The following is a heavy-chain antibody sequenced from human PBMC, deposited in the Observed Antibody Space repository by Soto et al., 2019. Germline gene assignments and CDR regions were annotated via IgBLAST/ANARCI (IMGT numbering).Heavy chain of an antibody. CDR3: ARFIFWGGHNRPRYYFDY. Sequence: SETLSLTCTVSGGSISTYYWSWIRQPPEKGLDWIGYIFHSGSTDYNPSLKSRVTISVDTSKNQFSLKLSSVTAADTAVYYCARFIFWGGHNRPRYYFDYWGQGTLVTVSS. J-gene: IGHJ4*02. D-gene: IGHD3-16*01. CDR1: GGSISTYY. CDR2: IFHSGST. V-gene: IGHV4-59*12.